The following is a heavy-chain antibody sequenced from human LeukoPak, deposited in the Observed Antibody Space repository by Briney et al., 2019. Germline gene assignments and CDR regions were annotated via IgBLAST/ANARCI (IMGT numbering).Heavy chain of an antibody. CDR2: IYYSGST. CDR1: GGSISSYY. CDR3: ARDAVDYYYYMDV. Sequence: SETLSLTCTVSGGSISSYYWSWIRQPPGKGLEWIGYIYYSGSTNYNPSLKSRVTISVDTSKNQFSLKLSSVTAADTAVYYCARDAVDYYYYMDVWGKGTTVTVSS. V-gene: IGHV4-59*01. J-gene: IGHJ6*03. D-gene: IGHD4-23*01.